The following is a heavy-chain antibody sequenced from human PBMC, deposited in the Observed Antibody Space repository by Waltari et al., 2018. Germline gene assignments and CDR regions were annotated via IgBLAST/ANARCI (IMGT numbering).Heavy chain of an antibody. CDR3: ARERSLQGPYFDY. D-gene: IGHD4-4*01. CDR2: ISSSSSTI. V-gene: IGHV3-48*04. J-gene: IGHJ4*02. Sequence: EVQLVESGGGLVQPGGSLRLSCAASGFTFSSYSMNWVRQAPGKGLEWVSYISSSSSTIYYAGSVKGRFTISRDNAKNSLYLQMNSLRAEDTAVYYCARERSLQGPYFDYWGQGTLVTVSS. CDR1: GFTFSSYS.